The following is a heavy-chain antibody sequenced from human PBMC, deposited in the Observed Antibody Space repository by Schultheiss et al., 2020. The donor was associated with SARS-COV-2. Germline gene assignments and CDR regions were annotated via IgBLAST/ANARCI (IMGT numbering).Heavy chain of an antibody. CDR3: VREGSIVIPAATFDY. Sequence: GGSLRLSCAASGFTFSSYWMGWVRQAPGKGLEWVAKINQDGSEKHFVGSVKGRFTISRDNTKNSLYLQMYSLRAEDTAVYFCVREGSIVIPAATFDYCSQGALVTVSS. CDR2: INQDGSEK. V-gene: IGHV3-7*03. J-gene: IGHJ4*02. D-gene: IGHD2-2*01. CDR1: GFTFSSYW.